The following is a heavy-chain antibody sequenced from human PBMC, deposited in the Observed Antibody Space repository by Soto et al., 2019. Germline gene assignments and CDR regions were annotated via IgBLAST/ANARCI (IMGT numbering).Heavy chain of an antibody. CDR2: LYYPKIT. J-gene: IGHJ4*02. CDR1: GGSVSSGSYY. CDR3: ARHPSGIPPSFEY. D-gene: IGHD2-21*01. Sequence: SETLSLTCTVSGGSVSSGSYYWSWIRQHPGKGLEWIGYLYYPKITIYSPSLKSRVAISVDTSKNQFSLKLSSVTAADTAVYYCARHPSGIPPSFEYWGQGTLVTVXS. V-gene: IGHV4-61*01.